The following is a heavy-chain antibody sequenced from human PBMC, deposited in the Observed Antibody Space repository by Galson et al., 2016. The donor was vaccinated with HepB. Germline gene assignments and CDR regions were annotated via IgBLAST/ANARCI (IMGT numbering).Heavy chain of an antibody. Sequence: SETLSLTCAVYGGSFSGYSWSWIRQPPGKGPEWIGEIDHSGITNYNPSLKSRVTILVDTSKKQFSLKVSSVTAADTAVYYCARGPVYNWNNGGARRIYYAMDVWGQGTTVTVSS. D-gene: IGHD1/OR15-1a*01. V-gene: IGHV4-34*01. CDR1: GGSFSGYS. CDR2: IDHSGIT. J-gene: IGHJ6*02. CDR3: ARGPVYNWNNGGARRIYYAMDV.